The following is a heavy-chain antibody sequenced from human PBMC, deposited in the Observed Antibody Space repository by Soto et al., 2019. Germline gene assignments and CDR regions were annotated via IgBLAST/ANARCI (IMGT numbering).Heavy chain of an antibody. Sequence: GGSLRLACAASGFTFSSYSMNWVRQAPGKGLEWVSSISSSSYIYYADSVKGRFTISRDNAKNSLYLQMNSLRAEDTAVYYCARAGGRHQRYYYYGMAVWGQGTTVTGSS. CDR1: GFTFSSYS. J-gene: IGHJ6*02. V-gene: IGHV3-21*01. CDR3: ARAGGRHQRYYYYGMAV. D-gene: IGHD3-16*01. CDR2: ISSSSYI.